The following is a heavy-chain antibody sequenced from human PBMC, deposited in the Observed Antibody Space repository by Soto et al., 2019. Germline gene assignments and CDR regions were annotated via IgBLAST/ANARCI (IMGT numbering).Heavy chain of an antibody. CDR3: ARPYYDILTGYQNWFDP. Sequence: PSETLSLTCTVSGGSISSSSYYWGWIRQPPWKGLEWIGSIYYSGSTYYNPSLKSRVTISVDTSKNQFSLKLSSVTAADTAVYYCARPYYDILTGYQNWFDPWGQGXLVTVYS. V-gene: IGHV4-39*01. CDR2: IYYSGST. D-gene: IGHD3-9*01. J-gene: IGHJ5*02. CDR1: GGSISSSSYY.